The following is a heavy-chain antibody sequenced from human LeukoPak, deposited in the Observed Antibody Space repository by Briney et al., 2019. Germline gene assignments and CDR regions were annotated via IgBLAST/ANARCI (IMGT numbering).Heavy chain of an antibody. V-gene: IGHV4-39*06. J-gene: IGHJ6*03. CDR1: GGSISSSSYY. D-gene: IGHD3-3*01. CDR3: ARAVGGYYSFYYYMDV. CDR2: IYYSGST. Sequence: PSETLSLTCTVSGGSISSSSYYWGWIRQPPGKGLEWIGSIYYSGSTYYNPSLKSRVTISVDTSKNQFPLKLSSVTAADTAVYYCARAVGGYYSFYYYMDVWGKGTTVTVSS.